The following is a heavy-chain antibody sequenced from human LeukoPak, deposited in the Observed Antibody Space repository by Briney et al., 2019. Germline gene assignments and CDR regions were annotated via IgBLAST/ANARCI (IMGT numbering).Heavy chain of an antibody. J-gene: IGHJ5*02. CDR2: IYSGGST. V-gene: IGHV3-53*01. D-gene: IGHD7-27*01. CDR3: ARATHLVKLGMGWFDP. Sequence: GGSLRLSCAASGFTVSSNYMSWVGQAPGKGLEWVSVIYSGGSTYYADSVKGRFTISRDNSKNTLYLQMNSLRAEDTAVYYCARATHLVKLGMGWFDPWGQGTLVTVSS. CDR1: GFTVSSNY.